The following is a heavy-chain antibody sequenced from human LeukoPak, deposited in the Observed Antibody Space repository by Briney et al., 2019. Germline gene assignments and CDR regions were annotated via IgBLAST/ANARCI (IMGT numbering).Heavy chain of an antibody. CDR1: GLTLSSNS. CDR3: ARDRRSYGSGWYYFDC. CDR2: ISSSGNI. D-gene: IGHD6-19*01. V-gene: IGHV3-48*01. Sequence: GGSLRLSCAASGLTLSSNSMNWVRQAPGKGLEWLSYISSSGNIYYADSVKGRFTISRDNAKNSLYLQMNSLRAEDTAVYYCARDRRSYGSGWYYFDCWGQGRLVTVSS. J-gene: IGHJ4*02.